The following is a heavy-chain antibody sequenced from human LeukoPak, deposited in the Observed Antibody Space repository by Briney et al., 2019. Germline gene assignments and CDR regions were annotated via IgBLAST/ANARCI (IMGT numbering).Heavy chain of an antibody. V-gene: IGHV4-4*09. CDR2: IHTSGST. Sequence: SETLSLTCTVSGGSISTYYWSWIRQPPGRGLEWIGYIHTSGSTNYNPSLKSRVTISVDTSKNQFSLKLSSVTAADTAVYYCARHRGGFNFGYMDVWVKGTTVTVSS. CDR1: GGSISTYY. CDR3: ARHRGGFNFGYMDV. D-gene: IGHD5-24*01. J-gene: IGHJ6*03.